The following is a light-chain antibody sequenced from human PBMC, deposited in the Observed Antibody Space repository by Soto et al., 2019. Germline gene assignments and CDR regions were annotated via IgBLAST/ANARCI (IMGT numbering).Light chain of an antibody. CDR1: SRDIGAYNY. J-gene: IGLJ2*01. CDR3: SSYAGPLVV. Sequence: QSALTQPPSASGSPGQSVTISCTGTSRDIGAYNYVSWYRQYPDKAPKLLVYQVTKRPSGVPDRFSGSKSGNTAALTVSGLQAEEEAVFYCSSYAGPLVVFGGGTKL. V-gene: IGLV2-8*01. CDR2: QVT.